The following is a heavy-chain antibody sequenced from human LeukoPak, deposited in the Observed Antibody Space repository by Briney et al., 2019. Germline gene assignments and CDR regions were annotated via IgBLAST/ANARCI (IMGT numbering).Heavy chain of an antibody. Sequence: GASLRLSCAASGFTFSSYAMSWVRQAPGKGLEWVSAISGSGGSTYYADSVRGRFTISRDNSKNTLYLQMNSLRAEDTAVYYCAKTPVSVVAMGLLDYWGQGTLVTVSS. D-gene: IGHD3-22*01. V-gene: IGHV3-23*01. J-gene: IGHJ4*02. CDR1: GFTFSSYA. CDR3: AKTPVSVVAMGLLDY. CDR2: ISGSGGST.